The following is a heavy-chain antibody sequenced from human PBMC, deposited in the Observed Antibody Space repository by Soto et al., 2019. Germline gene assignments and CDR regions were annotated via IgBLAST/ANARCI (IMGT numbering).Heavy chain of an antibody. CDR3: ARLSIVGATWSFDY. J-gene: IGHJ4*02. D-gene: IGHD1-26*01. V-gene: IGHV6-1*01. Sequence: SQTLSLPCVISGDIVSSNSAAWNWIRQSPSRGLEWLGRTYYRSKWYNDYAVSVKSRITINPDTSKNQFSLQLNSVTPEDKAVYYCARLSIVGATWSFDYWGQGTLVTVSS. CDR2: TYYRSKWYN. CDR1: GDIVSSNSAA.